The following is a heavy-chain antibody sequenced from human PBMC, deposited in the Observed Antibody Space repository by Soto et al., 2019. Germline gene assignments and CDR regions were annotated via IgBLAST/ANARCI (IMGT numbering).Heavy chain of an antibody. CDR1: DDSSSSYK. CDR2: IDSHGGT. CDR3: VRQGFGSLHGLVDV. Sequence: QVQLQESGPGLVKPSETLSLTCTVSDDSSSSYKWSWIRQPPRRRLEWSGYIDSHGGTSYNPSLQSRVTLSIDTPTKQSSLKLSSVTAADTAVYYCVRQGFGSLHGLVDVWGQGTPVTVSS. V-gene: IGHV4-59*08. J-gene: IGHJ6*02. D-gene: IGHD3-10*01.